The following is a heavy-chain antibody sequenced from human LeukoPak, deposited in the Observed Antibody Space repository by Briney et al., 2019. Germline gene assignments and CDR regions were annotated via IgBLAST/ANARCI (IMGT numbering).Heavy chain of an antibody. CDR3: ARGRGGYNLVAP. Sequence: SETLSLICAVYGGSFSGYYWSWIRQPPGKGLEWIGEINHSGSTNYNPSLKSRVTISVDTSKNQVSLKLSSVTAADTAVYYCARGRGGYNLVAPGGQGTLVTVSS. CDR1: GGSFSGYY. CDR2: INHSGST. V-gene: IGHV4-34*01. D-gene: IGHD5-24*01. J-gene: IGHJ5*02.